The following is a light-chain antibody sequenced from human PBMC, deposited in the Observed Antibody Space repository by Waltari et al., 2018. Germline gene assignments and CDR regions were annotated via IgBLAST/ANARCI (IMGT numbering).Light chain of an antibody. CDR2: DVG. CDR1: SSDVGGYNL. J-gene: IGLJ1*01. V-gene: IGLV2-14*03. Sequence: QSALTQPASVSGSPGQPITISCTGTSSDVGGYNLVSWYQQPPGKAPKLMIYDVGNRPSGISNRFSGSKSGNTASLTISGLQAEDEADYYCSSFTSSTTLYVFGTGTKVTVL. CDR3: SSFTSSTTLYV.